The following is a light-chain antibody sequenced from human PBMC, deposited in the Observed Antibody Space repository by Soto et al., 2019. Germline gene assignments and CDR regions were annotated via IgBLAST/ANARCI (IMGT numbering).Light chain of an antibody. CDR1: QSVSSN. V-gene: IGKV3-15*01. CDR3: QQYNNWPLP. J-gene: IGKJ4*01. CDR2: GAS. Sequence: EIVMTQSPVTLSVSPGERATLSCRASQSVSSNLAWYQQKPGQAPRLLIYGASTRATGIPARFSGSGSGTEFTLTISSLQSEDFAVYYCQQYNNWPLPFGGGTKVGIK.